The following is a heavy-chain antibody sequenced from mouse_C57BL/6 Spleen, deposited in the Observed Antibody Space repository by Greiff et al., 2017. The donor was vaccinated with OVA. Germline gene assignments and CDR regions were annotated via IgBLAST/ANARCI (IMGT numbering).Heavy chain of an antibody. CDR1: GYTFTGYW. V-gene: IGHV1-9*01. J-gene: IGHJ4*01. CDR2: ILPGSGST. CDR3: ARSPKFLYYYGSSYESYAMDY. Sequence: QVQLKQSGAELMKPGASVKLSCKATGYTFTGYWIEWVKQRPGHGLEWIGEILPGSGSTNYNEKFKGKATYTADTSSNTAYMQLSSLTTEDSAIYYCARSPKFLYYYGSSYESYAMDYWGQGTSVTVSS. D-gene: IGHD1-1*01.